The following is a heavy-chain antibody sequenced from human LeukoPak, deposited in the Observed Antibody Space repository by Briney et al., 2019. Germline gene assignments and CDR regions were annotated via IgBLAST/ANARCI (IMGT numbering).Heavy chain of an antibody. Sequence: GASVKVSCKASGYTFTSYGISCVRQAPGQGLEWMGWISAYNGNTNYAQKLQGRVTMTTDTSTSTAYMELRSLRSDDTAVYYCARTYCSSTSCYEVPWGQGTLVTVSS. CDR3: ARTYCSSTSCYEVP. CDR2: ISAYNGNT. D-gene: IGHD2-2*01. J-gene: IGHJ5*02. V-gene: IGHV1-18*01. CDR1: GYTFTSYG.